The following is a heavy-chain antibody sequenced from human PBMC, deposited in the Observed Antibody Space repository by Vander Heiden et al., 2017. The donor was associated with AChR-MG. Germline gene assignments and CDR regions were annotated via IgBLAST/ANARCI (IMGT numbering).Heavy chain of an antibody. CDR2: INAGDSEA. CDR1: GYSFTNHW. Sequence: EVQLVQSGGEVKKPGESLKIPCQGSGYSFTNHWLGWVRQMPGKGLEYMGIINAGDSEARDSPSFQGQVTISGDRSISTAYMKWSSLKASDTAVYDCARGFYNFDYWGQGTLVTVSS. V-gene: IGHV5-51*03. J-gene: IGHJ4*02. CDR3: ARGFYNFDY.